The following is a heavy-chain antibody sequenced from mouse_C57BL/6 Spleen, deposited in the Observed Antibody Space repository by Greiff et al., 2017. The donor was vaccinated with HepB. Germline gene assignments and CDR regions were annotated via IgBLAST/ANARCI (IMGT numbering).Heavy chain of an antibody. CDR3: AKRGTTEDYAMDY. CDR1: GFSLTSYG. Sequence: VQLQQSGPGLVQPSQSLSITCTVSGFSLTSYGVHWVRQSPGKGLEWLGVIWRGGSTDYNAAFMSRLSITKDNSKSQVFFKMNSLQADDNAIYDCAKRGTTEDYAMDYWGQGTSVTVSS. J-gene: IGHJ4*01. V-gene: IGHV2-5*01. CDR2: IWRGGST. D-gene: IGHD1-1*01.